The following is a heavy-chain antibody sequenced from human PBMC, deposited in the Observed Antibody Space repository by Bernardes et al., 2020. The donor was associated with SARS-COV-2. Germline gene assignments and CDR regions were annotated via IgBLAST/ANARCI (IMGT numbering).Heavy chain of an antibody. V-gene: IGHV3-21*01. CDR1: GVTFSGDT. D-gene: IGHD1-26*01. J-gene: IGHJ4*02. Sequence: GGSLSLSCVGSGVTFSGDTMNWVRQAPGKGLEWVSSIGSTGVHMFYADSVRGRFTISRDNAKNSLYLQMNSLRAEDTAVYYCAKEILPFSGFDYWGQGMLVTVSS. CDR3: AKEILPFSGFDY. CDR2: IGSTGVHM.